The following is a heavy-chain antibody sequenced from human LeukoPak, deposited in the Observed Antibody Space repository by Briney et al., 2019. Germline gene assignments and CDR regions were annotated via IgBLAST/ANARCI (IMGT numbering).Heavy chain of an antibody. V-gene: IGHV3-21*01. D-gene: IGHD3-16*01. J-gene: IGHJ4*02. CDR1: GFTFSTYS. CDR2: ISSSSSYI. CDR3: AREPGGFDY. Sequence: GGSLRLSCAASGFTFSTYSMNWVRQAPGKGLEWVSSISSSSSYIYYADSVKGRLTISRDNAKNSLYLQMNSLRAEDTAVYYCAREPGGFDYWGQGTLVTVSS.